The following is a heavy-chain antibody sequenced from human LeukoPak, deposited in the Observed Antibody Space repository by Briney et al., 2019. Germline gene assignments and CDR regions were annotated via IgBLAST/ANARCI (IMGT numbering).Heavy chain of an antibody. CDR2: INPNSGGT. CDR1: GYTFTGYY. D-gene: IGHD3-10*01. Sequence: ASVKVSCKASGYTFTGYYMHWVRQAPGQGLEWMGWINPNSGGTNYAQKFQGRVTMTRDTSISTAYMELSRLRSDDTAVYYCARLFARGSGFDYWGQGTLVTVSS. V-gene: IGHV1-2*02. J-gene: IGHJ4*02. CDR3: ARLFARGSGFDY.